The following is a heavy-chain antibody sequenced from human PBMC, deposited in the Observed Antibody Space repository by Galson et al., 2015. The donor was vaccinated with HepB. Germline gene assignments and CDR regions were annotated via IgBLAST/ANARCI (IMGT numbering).Heavy chain of an antibody. CDR2: IDGRGRRT. J-gene: IGHJ6*03. V-gene: IGHV3-23*01. Sequence: SLRLSCAASGFIFSSYAMNWVRQAPGKGLEWVSAIDGRGRRTYYADSVKDRVTISRDNSKTTLYLQMNSLRGEDTAVYYCARGFSGLEYGDYCTPYYYYMDVWGKGATVTVSS. D-gene: IGHD4-17*01. CDR1: GFIFSSYA. CDR3: ARGFSGLEYGDYCTPYYYYMDV.